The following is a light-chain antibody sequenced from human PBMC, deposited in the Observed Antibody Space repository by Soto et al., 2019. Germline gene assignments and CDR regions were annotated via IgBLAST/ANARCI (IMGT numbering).Light chain of an antibody. CDR2: EGS. CDR1: SSDVGSYSL. J-gene: IGLJ1*01. Sequence: QSALTQPASVSGSPGQSITISCTGVSSDVGSYSLVSWYQQYPGKAPKLIIFEGSKRPSGISNRFSASKSVSTASLTISGLQAEDEAEYYCCSYAGSSTDVFGTGTKLTVL. CDR3: CSYAGSSTDV. V-gene: IGLV2-23*01.